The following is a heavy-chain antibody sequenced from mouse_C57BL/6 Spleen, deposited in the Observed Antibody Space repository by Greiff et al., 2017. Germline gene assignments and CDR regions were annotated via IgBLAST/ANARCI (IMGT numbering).Heavy chain of an antibody. CDR2: IWSGGST. Sequence: QVQLQQSGPGLVQPSQSLSITCTVSGFSLTSYGVHWVRQSPGKGLEWLGVIWSGGSTDYNAAFISRLSISKDNSKSQVFFKMNSLQADDTAIYYCASTYYYGSSYDGYAMDYWGQGTSVTVSS. CDR1: GFSLTSYG. D-gene: IGHD1-1*01. J-gene: IGHJ4*01. V-gene: IGHV2-2*01. CDR3: ASTYYYGSSYDGYAMDY.